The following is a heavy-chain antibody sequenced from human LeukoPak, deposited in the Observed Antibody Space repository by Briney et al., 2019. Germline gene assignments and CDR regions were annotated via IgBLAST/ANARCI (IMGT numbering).Heavy chain of an antibody. CDR1: GDSIRNDYW. Sequence: SETLSLTCVVSGDSIRNDYWWNWVRQPPGKGLEWIGEIYHSGSTNYNPSLKSRVSISVDKAKNQFSLKLTSVTAADTAMYYCARKQHLEPSSYYSYYMDVWGKGTTVTVS. J-gene: IGHJ6*03. V-gene: IGHV4-4*02. CDR3: ARKQHLEPSSYYSYYMDV. D-gene: IGHD6-13*01. CDR2: IYHSGST.